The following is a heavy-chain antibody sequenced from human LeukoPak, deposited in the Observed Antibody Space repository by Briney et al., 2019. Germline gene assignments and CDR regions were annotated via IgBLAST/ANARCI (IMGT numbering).Heavy chain of an antibody. CDR3: AREQDYGDFPHYFDY. D-gene: IGHD4-17*01. J-gene: IGHJ4*02. CDR1: GGPFSGYY. Sequence: SETLSLTCAVYGGPFSGYYWSWIRQPPGKGLEWIGEINHSGSTNYNPSLKSRVAISVDTSKNQFSLKLSSVTAADTAVYYCAREQDYGDFPHYFDYWGQGTLVTVSS. V-gene: IGHV4-34*01. CDR2: INHSGST.